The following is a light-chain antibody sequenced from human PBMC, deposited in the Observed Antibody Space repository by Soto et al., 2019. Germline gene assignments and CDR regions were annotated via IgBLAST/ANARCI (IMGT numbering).Light chain of an antibody. J-gene: IGKJ1*01. CDR3: QQRSNWPPWT. CDR1: QSVSSY. V-gene: IGKV3-11*01. CDR2: DAS. Sequence: EIVLTQSPATLSLSPGERATLSCGASQSVSSYLAWYQQKPGQAPRLLIYDASNRATGIPARFGGSGSGTDFTLTISSLEPEDFAVYYCQQRSNWPPWTFGQGTKVEIK.